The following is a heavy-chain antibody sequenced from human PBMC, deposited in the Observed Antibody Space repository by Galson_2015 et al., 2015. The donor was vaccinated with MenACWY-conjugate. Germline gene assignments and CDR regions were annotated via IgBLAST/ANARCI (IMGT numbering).Heavy chain of an antibody. V-gene: IGHV1-2*02. CDR3: TRDRHPPSAPFDY. Sequence: SVKVSCKASGYPFTAYFIHWVRQAPGQGLQWMGWIDPKSGGANYAQNFQVRVTMTRDTSISTAYMDLSSLRSDDTAVCYCTRDRHPPSAPFDYWGQGTLVTVSS. CDR2: IDPKSGGA. D-gene: IGHD2-2*01. CDR1: GYPFTAYF. J-gene: IGHJ4*02.